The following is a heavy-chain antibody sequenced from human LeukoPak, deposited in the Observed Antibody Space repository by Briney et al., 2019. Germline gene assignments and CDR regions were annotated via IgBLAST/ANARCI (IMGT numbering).Heavy chain of an antibody. CDR3: ARDSMTTAGYYYYYYMDV. CDR1: GGTFSSYT. Sequence: SVKVSCKASGGTFSSYTISWVRQAPGQGLEGMGRINPILGIANYAQKFHGRVTITADKSTSTAYIELSSLRSEDTAVYYCARDSMTTAGYYYYYYMDVWGKGTTVTVSS. CDR2: INPILGIA. J-gene: IGHJ6*03. V-gene: IGHV1-69*04. D-gene: IGHD4-11*01.